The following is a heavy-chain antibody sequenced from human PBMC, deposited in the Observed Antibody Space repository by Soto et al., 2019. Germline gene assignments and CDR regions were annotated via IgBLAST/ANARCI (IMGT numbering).Heavy chain of an antibody. J-gene: IGHJ6*02. CDR3: ASFLPVSRPKRREYYYGMDV. V-gene: IGHV4-34*01. CDR1: GWCFSGYD. CDR2: LNHSAST. Sequence: SETRLLTCASYGWCFSGYDWSWIRQPPGKGPDGIGGLNHSASTTSTPSLKCGVTISVDTSKNQCSLKLSSVTAADTAVYYCASFLPVSRPKRREYYYGMDVWGQGTTATVSS. D-gene: IGHD4-4*01.